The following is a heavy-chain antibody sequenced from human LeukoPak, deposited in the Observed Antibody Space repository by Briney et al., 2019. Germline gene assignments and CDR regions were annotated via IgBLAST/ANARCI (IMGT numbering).Heavy chain of an antibody. D-gene: IGHD6-13*01. CDR3: AKAVYFSGSWLHVFDI. CDR1: GFTFSSYA. V-gene: IGHV3-23*01. CDR2: ISGSGGST. Sequence: GGSLRLSCAASGFTFSSYAMSWVRQAPGKGLEGVSAISGSGGSTYYADSVKGRFTISRDNSKNTLYLKMKSRMAEATAVYYCAKAVYFSGSWLHVFDIGGQGTMVTVSS. J-gene: IGHJ3*02.